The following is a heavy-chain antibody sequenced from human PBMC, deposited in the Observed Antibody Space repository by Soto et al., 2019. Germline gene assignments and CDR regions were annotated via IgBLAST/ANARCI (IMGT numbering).Heavy chain of an antibody. CDR2: IKQDGSEK. Sequence: GGSLRLSCAASGFTFSSYWMSWVRQAPGKGLEWVANIKQDGSEKYYVDSVKGRFTISRDNAKNSLYLQMNSLRAEDTAVYYCARDIRWGGVMGLGTMDVWGKGTTVTVSS. J-gene: IGHJ6*04. V-gene: IGHV3-7*01. D-gene: IGHD3-16*01. CDR3: ARDIRWGGVMGLGTMDV. CDR1: GFTFSSYW.